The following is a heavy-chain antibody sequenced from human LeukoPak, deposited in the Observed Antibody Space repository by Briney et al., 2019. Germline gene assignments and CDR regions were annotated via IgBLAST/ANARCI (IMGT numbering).Heavy chain of an antibody. CDR2: ISYGGSSK. Sequence: GGPLRLSCAVSGFTFSSYAMHWIRQAPGKGLEWVAVISYGGSSKYYADSVKGRFTISRDNSKNTLYLQMNSLRAEDTAIYYCASSPGLAAFFDYWGQGTLVTVSS. J-gene: IGHJ4*02. V-gene: IGHV3-30-3*01. D-gene: IGHD6-13*01. CDR3: ASSPGLAAFFDY. CDR1: GFTFSSYA.